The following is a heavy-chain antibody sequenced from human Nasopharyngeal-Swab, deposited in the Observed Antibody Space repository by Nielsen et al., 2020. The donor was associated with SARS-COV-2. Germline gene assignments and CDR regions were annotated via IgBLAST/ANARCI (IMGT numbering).Heavy chain of an antibody. J-gene: IGHJ4*02. CDR2: SSTKTGAP. CDR1: GYTFSSKV. V-gene: IGHV7-4-1*02. CDR3: ARENQEYANIWIDY. D-gene: IGHD1-1*01. Sequence: ASVKVSCKASGYTFSSKVLNWVRQAPGQGAEYIGWSSTKTGAPTYAQAFTGRFVISFDTSVSTTYLQISSLKADDTAVYYCARENQEYANIWIDYWGQGTQVTVSS.